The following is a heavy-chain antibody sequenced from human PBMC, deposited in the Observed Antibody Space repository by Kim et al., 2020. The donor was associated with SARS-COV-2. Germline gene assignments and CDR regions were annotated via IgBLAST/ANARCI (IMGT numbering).Heavy chain of an antibody. CDR2: GGKK. Sequence: GGKKTDAAPVQSRFTISREDSKNTLYLQMNSLKTEDTAVYYCTTTLWFDPWGQGTLVTVSS. V-gene: IGHV3-15*06. J-gene: IGHJ5*02. CDR3: TTTLWFDP.